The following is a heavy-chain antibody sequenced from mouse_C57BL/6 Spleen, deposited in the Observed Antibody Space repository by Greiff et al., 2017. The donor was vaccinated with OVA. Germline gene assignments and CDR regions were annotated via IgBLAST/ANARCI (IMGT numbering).Heavy chain of an antibody. V-gene: IGHV2-6-1*01. CDR1: GFSLTSYG. CDR2: IWSDGST. CDR3: ARHDEGRDYYAMDY. Sequence: QVQLQQSGPGLVAPSQSLSITCTVSGFSLTSYGVHWVRQPPGKGLEWLVVIWSDGSTTYNSALKSRLSISKDNSKSQVFLKMNSLQTDDTAMYYCARHDEGRDYYAMDYWGQGTSVTVSS. D-gene: IGHD2-3*01. J-gene: IGHJ4*01.